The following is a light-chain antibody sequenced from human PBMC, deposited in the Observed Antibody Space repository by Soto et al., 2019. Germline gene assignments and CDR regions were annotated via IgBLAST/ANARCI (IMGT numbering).Light chain of an antibody. CDR1: HCISSL. Sequence: DIPMTQSPSSVSASVGDRVTSTCRAIHCISSLLAWYQQKPRKAPKLLFYVASSLQSGVPSRFSGSGFRTVFTLTISRLQREDFDNYYCHQDNSFPITFGKGTGLDIK. J-gene: IGKJ5*01. CDR2: VAS. CDR3: HQDNSFPIT. V-gene: IGKV1-12*01.